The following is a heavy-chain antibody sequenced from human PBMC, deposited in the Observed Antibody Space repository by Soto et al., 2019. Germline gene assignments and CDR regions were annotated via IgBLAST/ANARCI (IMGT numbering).Heavy chain of an antibody. D-gene: IGHD1-1*01. V-gene: IGHV4-30-2*01. J-gene: IGHJ5*02. Sequence: PSETQSLTCTVSGGSISSGGCSWNWIRQPPGKGLEWIGYIYHSGSTLYNPSLKSRVTISVDKSKNQFSLKLTSVTAADTAVYYCARDQLEGNWFDPWGQGTLVTVSS. CDR3: ARDQLEGNWFDP. CDR2: IYHSGST. CDR1: GGSISSGGCS.